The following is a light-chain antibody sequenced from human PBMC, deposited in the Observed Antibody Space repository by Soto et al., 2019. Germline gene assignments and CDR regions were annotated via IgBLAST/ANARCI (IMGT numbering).Light chain of an antibody. V-gene: IGKV3-15*01. CDR2: GAS. J-gene: IGKJ1*01. CDR1: QIVSSN. CDR3: QQYNNWPQA. Sequence: EIVMTQSPATLSVYPGERATLSCRASQIVSSNLAWYQQKPGQAPRLLIYGASTRATGIPARFSGSGSGTEFTLTISSLQSEDFAVYYCQQYNNWPQAFGQGTKVEIK.